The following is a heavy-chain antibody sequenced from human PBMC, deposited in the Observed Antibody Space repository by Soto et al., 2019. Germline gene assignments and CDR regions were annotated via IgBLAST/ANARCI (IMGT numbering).Heavy chain of an antibody. D-gene: IGHD2-21*01. CDR3: ARGPYLKPSLFDS. V-gene: IGHV4-30-2*01. CDR2: VRHSGT. J-gene: IGHJ4*02. CDR1: GGSISSGCYS. Sequence: QLQLQESGSGPVKSSETLSLTCAVSGGSISSGCYSWSWIRQPQGRGLEWIGYVRHSGTSYNPSLKSRVTISLDRSKNQFSLRVHSVTAADTAVYYCARGPYLKPSLFDSWGQGGLVTVSS.